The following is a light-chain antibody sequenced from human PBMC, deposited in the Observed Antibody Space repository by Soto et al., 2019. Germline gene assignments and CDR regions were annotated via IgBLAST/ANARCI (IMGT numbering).Light chain of an antibody. CDR1: QNIGNY. Sequence: DIQMTQSPSSLSASVGDRVTITCRASQNIGNYLHWYQQKPGKAHKILSYAVSSLQTGVPSRFSGSGSGTDFTLTISSLQPEDFATFYCQQSYNSPTWTFGQGTKVEIK. V-gene: IGKV1-39*01. J-gene: IGKJ1*01. CDR3: QQSYNSPTWT. CDR2: AVS.